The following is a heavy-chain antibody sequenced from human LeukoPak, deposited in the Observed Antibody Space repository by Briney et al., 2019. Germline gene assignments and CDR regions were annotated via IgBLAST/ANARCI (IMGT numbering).Heavy chain of an antibody. V-gene: IGHV5-51*01. Sequence: GESLKISCKGSGYSFTNYWIGWVRQMPGKGLEWMGIISPDGSDTRYSPSFQGQVTISADKSITTAYLQWSSLKASDTAMYYCARLTSSWSFDYWGQGTLVTVTS. D-gene: IGHD6-13*01. CDR2: ISPDGSDT. J-gene: IGHJ4*02. CDR1: GYSFTNYW. CDR3: ARLTSSWSFDY.